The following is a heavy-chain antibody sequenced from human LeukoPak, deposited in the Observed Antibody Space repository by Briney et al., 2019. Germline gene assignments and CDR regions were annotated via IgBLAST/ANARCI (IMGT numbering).Heavy chain of an antibody. V-gene: IGHV1-2*02. CDR3: ARIARGGGYSYGFSYYYYYMDV. CDR1: GYTFIGYY. J-gene: IGHJ6*03. D-gene: IGHD5-18*01. CDR2: INPNSGGT. Sequence: ASVKVSCKTSGYTFIGYYMHWVRQAPGQGLEWMGWINPNSGGTNYAQKFQGRVTVTRDTSISTAYMELSRLRSDDTAVYYCARIARGGGYSYGFSYYYYYMDVWGKGTTVTVSS.